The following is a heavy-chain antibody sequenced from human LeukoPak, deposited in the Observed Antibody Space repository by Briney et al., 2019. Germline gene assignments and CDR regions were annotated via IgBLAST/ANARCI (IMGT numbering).Heavy chain of an antibody. D-gene: IGHD5-24*01. J-gene: IGHJ5*02. Sequence: PGGSLRLSCAASGFTFSDYYMSWLRQAPGKGLEWVSYISSSGSTIYYADSVKGRFTISRDNAKNSLYLQMNSLRAEDTAVYYCARKGDGYKENWFDPWGQGTLVTVSS. CDR1: GFTFSDYY. CDR2: ISSSGSTI. CDR3: ARKGDGYKENWFDP. V-gene: IGHV3-11*01.